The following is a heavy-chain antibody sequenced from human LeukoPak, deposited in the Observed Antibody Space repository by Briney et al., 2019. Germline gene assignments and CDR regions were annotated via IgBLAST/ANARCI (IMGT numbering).Heavy chain of an antibody. CDR3: ARVGSGWYLYYFDY. J-gene: IGHJ4*02. CDR1: GGSISSYY. CDR2: IYYSGST. V-gene: IGHV4-59*01. D-gene: IGHD6-19*01. Sequence: SETLSLTCTVSGGSISSYYWSWIRQPPGKGLEWIGYIYYSGSTNYNPSLKSRVTISVDTSKNQFSLKLSSVTAADTAVYYCARVGSGWYLYYFDYWGQGPRSPSPQ.